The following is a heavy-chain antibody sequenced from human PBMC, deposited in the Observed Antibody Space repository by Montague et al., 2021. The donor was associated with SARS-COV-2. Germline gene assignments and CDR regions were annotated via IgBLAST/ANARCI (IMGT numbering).Heavy chain of an antibody. CDR2: IYTGGTT. Sequence: TLSLTCSVSSGSIRSGSYYWTWIRQPAGKGLEWIGRIYTGGTTHYNPSLKSRVTISLDTSKNQFSLNLNSVTAADTAVYFCARDAGGAAAGKGRYFDLWGRGTLVTVSS. D-gene: IGHD6-13*01. CDR1: SGSIRSGSYY. V-gene: IGHV4-61*02. CDR3: ARDAGGAAAGKGRYFDL. J-gene: IGHJ2*01.